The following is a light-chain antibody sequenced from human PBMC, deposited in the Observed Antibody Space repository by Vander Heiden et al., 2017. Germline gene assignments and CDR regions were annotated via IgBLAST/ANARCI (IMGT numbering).Light chain of an antibody. CDR2: GNS. V-gene: IGLV1-40*01. CDR3: QSYDSSLSGYV. J-gene: IGLJ2*01. Sequence: QSVLTQPPSVSGAPGQRVTISCTGSSSNIGAGYDVHWYQQLPGTAPKLLIYGNSNRPSGVPDRFSGSKSGTSASLAITGLQAEDEADYDCQSYDSSLSGYVCGGGTKLNGL. CDR1: SSNIGAGYD.